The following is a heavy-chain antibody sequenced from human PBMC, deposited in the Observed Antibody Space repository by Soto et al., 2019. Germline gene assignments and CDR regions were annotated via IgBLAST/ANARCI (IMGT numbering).Heavy chain of an antibody. CDR3: ARDPAP. CDR1: GGSISSGGYY. J-gene: IGHJ5*02. CDR2: IYNRGST. Sequence: QVQLQESGPGLVKASQTLSLTCTVSGGSISSGGYYWSWTRQHPGKGLEWIGYIYNRGSTYYNPSLKSRVTIAADTSKNQSSLKLSSVTAADTAVYYCARDPAPWGQGTLVTVSS. V-gene: IGHV4-31*03.